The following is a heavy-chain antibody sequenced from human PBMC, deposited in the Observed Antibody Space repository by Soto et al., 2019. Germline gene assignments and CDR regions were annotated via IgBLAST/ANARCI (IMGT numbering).Heavy chain of an antibody. J-gene: IGHJ6*03. CDR2: ISSSGSTI. CDR1: GFTFSDYY. V-gene: IGHV3-11*01. D-gene: IGHD7-27*01. Sequence: QVQLVESGGGLVKPGGSLRLSCAASGFTFSDYYMSWIRQAPGKGLEWVSYISSSGSTIYYADSVKGRFTISRDNAKNFLYLQMNSLRAEDTAVYYCASIGRPGDYYYYYMDVWGKGTTVTVSS. CDR3: ASIGRPGDYYYYYMDV.